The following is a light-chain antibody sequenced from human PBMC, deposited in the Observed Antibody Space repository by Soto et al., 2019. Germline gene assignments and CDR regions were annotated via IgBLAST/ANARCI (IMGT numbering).Light chain of an antibody. J-gene: IGLJ1*01. Sequence: QSVLTQPPSVSGAPGQRITISCTGSRSNIGSNYDVHWYRQLPGAPPTLLIDGNDNRPSGVPDRFSASKSGTSASLAINGLMTEDEGDYYCQSYDTTLTGVFGTGTKLTVL. CDR1: RSNIGSNYD. CDR3: QSYDTTLTGV. CDR2: GND. V-gene: IGLV1-40*01.